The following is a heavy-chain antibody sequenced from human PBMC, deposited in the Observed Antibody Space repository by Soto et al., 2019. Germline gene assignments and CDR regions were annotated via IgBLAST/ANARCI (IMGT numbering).Heavy chain of an antibody. CDR3: TIAAWFPYLSFY. Sequence: LRLSCVVSGFTFRAHGAHWVRQAPGKGLEWVAFISFDGRKTDYGDSVEGRFTISRDNANNSVYLQMDSLRAEDTALYYCTIAAWFPYLSFYWGQGALVTVSS. D-gene: IGHD3-10*01. CDR1: GFTFRAHG. J-gene: IGHJ4*02. CDR2: ISFDGRKT. V-gene: IGHV3-33*03.